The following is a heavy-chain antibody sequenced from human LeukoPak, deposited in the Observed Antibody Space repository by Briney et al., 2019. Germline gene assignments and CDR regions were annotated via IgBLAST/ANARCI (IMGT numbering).Heavy chain of an antibody. Sequence: PSETLSLTCAVYGGSFSGYYWSWIRQPPGKGLEWIGEINHSGSINYNPSLKSRVTISVDTSKNQFSLKLSSVTAADTAVYFCFADRGGDQGDSWGQGTLVTVSS. V-gene: IGHV4-34*03. CDR2: INHSGSI. CDR3: FADRGGDQGDS. D-gene: IGHD3-16*01. CDR1: GGSFSGYY. J-gene: IGHJ4*02.